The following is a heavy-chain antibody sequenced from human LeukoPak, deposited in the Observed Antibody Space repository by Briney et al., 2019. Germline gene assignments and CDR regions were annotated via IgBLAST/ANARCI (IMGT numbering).Heavy chain of an antibody. CDR3: ARAYYGSGNFYFDY. Sequence: SQTLSLTCTVSGGSISGGGYYWSWIRQHPGKGLEWIGYIYYSGSTYYNPSLKSRVTISVDTSKNQFSLKLSSVTAADTAVYYCARAYYGSGNFYFDYWGQGTLVTVSS. J-gene: IGHJ4*02. CDR2: IYYSGST. D-gene: IGHD3-10*01. CDR1: GGSISGGGYY. V-gene: IGHV4-31*03.